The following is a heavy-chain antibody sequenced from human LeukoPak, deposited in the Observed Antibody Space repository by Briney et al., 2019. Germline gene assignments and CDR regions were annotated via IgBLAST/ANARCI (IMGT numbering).Heavy chain of an antibody. CDR2: IHDDGGF. D-gene: IGHD3-22*01. J-gene: IGHJ4*02. CDR1: GVSITYSNW. Sequence: PSETLSLTCAVSGVSITYSNWWSWVRQPPGKGLEWIGEIHDDGGFHCNPLLRGRVAMSMDRSQNQFSLRLSSVTAADTAVYYCARGDYYDSSGYFSTFDYWGQGTLVTVSS. CDR3: ARGDYYDSSGYFSTFDY. V-gene: IGHV4-4*02.